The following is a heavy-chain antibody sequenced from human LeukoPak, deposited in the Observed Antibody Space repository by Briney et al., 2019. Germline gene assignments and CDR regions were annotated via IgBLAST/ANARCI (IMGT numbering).Heavy chain of an antibody. V-gene: IGHV3-23*01. Sequence: GGSLRLSCAASGFTFSSYAMSWVRQAPGKGLEWVSAISGSGGSTYYADSVKGRFTISRDNSKNTLYLQMNSLRAEDTAVYYCAKETMIVVVIKPLFDYWGQGTLVTVSS. CDR2: ISGSGGST. J-gene: IGHJ4*02. CDR1: GFTFSSYA. CDR3: AKETMIVVVIKPLFDY. D-gene: IGHD3-22*01.